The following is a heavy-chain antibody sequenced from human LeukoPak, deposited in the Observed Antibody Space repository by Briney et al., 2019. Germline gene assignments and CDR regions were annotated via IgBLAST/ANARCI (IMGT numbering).Heavy chain of an antibody. J-gene: IGHJ1*01. Sequence: ASVKVSCKASGYTFTSYGISWVRQAPGQGLEWMGWISAYNGNTNYAQKLQGRVTMTTDTSTSTAYMELRSLRSDDTAVYYCARDYDPYDILTGYPPPTFQHWGQGTLVTVSS. CDR1: GYTFTSYG. V-gene: IGHV1-18*01. CDR3: ARDYDPYDILTGYPPPTFQH. CDR2: ISAYNGNT. D-gene: IGHD3-9*01.